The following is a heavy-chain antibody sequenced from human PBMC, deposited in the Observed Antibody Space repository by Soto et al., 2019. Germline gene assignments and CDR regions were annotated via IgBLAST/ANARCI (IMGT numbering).Heavy chain of an antibody. D-gene: IGHD2-2*01. CDR3: AAGDCSSTSCLGWYYYYGMDV. Sequence: QVQLVESGGGVVQPGRSLRLSCAASGFTFSSYGMHWVRQAPGKGLEWVAVISYDGSNKYYADSVKGRFTISRDNSKNXLXLXXNSLRAEDRAVYYCAAGDCSSTSCLGWYYYYGMDVWGQGTTVTVSS. CDR2: ISYDGSNK. J-gene: IGHJ6*02. CDR1: GFTFSSYG. V-gene: IGHV3-30*03.